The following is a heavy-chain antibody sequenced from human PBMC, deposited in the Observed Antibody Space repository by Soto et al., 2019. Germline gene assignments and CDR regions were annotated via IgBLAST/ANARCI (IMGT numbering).Heavy chain of an antibody. J-gene: IGHJ3*02. Sequence: KPSETLSLTCTVSGGSISSGDYYWSWIRQPPGKGLEWIGYIYYSGSTYYNPSLKSRVTISVDTSKNQFSLKLSSVTAADTAVYYGARAYYYDRDDAFDIWGQGTMVTVSS. CDR3: ARAYYYDRDDAFDI. CDR2: IYYSGST. CDR1: GGSISSGDYY. V-gene: IGHV4-30-4*01. D-gene: IGHD3-22*01.